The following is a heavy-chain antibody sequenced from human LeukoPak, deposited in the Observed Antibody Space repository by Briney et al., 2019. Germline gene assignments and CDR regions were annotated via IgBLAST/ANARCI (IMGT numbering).Heavy chain of an antibody. CDR2: ISGSGGST. D-gene: IGHD2-21*02. V-gene: IGHV3-23*01. J-gene: IGHJ4*02. CDR1: GFTFSSYA. Sequence: GGSLRPSCVASGFTFSSYAMSWVRQAPGKGLEWVSAISGSGGSTYYADSVKGRFTISRDDSKNTLYLQMNSLRAEDTAVYYCAKDLAYCGGDCYQSTPNFDYWGQGTLVTVSS. CDR3: AKDLAYCGGDCYQSTPNFDY.